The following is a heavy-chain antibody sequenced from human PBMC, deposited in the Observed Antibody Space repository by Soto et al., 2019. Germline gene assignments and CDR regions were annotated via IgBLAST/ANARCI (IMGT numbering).Heavy chain of an antibody. CDR2: MNPNSGNT. CDR3: ARWPDGYYYYGMDV. J-gene: IGHJ6*02. CDR1: GYTFTNYG. V-gene: IGHV1-8*02. Sequence: ASVKVSCQASGYTFTNYGTSWVRQAPGQGLEWMGWMNPNSGNTGYAQKFQGRVTMTRNTSISTAYMELSSLRSEDTAVYYCARWPDGYYYYGMDVWGQGTTVTVSS.